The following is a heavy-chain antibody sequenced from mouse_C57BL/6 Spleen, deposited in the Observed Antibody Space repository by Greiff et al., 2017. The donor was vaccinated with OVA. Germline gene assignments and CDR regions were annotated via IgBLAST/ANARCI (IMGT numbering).Heavy chain of an antibody. CDR2: IDPSDSYT. V-gene: IGHV1-59*01. CDR3: ARGDGTHYFDY. CDR1: GYTFTSYW. D-gene: IGHD2-1*01. J-gene: IGHJ2*01. Sequence: QVQLQQPGAELVRPGTSVKLSCKASGYTFTSYWMHWVKQRPGQGLEWIGVIDPSDSYTNYNQKFKGKATLTLDTSSSTAYMQLSSLTSEDSAVYYCARGDGTHYFDYWGKGTTLTVSS.